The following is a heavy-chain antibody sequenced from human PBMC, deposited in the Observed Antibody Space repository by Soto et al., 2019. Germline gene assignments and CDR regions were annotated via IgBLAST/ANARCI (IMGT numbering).Heavy chain of an antibody. J-gene: IGHJ4*02. CDR3: ARQTATYYYDSSGYPDHDY. V-gene: IGHV4-39*01. D-gene: IGHD3-22*01. CDR2: IYYSGST. Sequence: QLQLQESGPGLVKPSETLSLTCTVSGGSISSSSYYWGWIRQPPGKGLEWIGSIYYSGSTYYNPSLKSRVTISVDTSKNQFSLKLSSVTAADTAVYYCARQTATYYYDSSGYPDHDYWGQGTLVTVSS. CDR1: GGSISSSSYY.